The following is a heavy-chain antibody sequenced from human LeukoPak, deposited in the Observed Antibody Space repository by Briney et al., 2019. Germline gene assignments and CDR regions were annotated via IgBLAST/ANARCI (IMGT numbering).Heavy chain of an antibody. CDR2: IYYSGST. V-gene: IGHV4-39*01. Sequence: SETLSLTCTVSGGSISSSSYYWGWIRQPPGKGLEWIGSIYYSGSTYYNPSLKSRVTISVDTSKNQFSLKLSSVTAADTAVYYCASQARQLWVQSNWFDPWGQGTLVTVSS. D-gene: IGHD5-18*01. CDR1: GGSISSSSYY. J-gene: IGHJ5*02. CDR3: ASQARQLWVQSNWFDP.